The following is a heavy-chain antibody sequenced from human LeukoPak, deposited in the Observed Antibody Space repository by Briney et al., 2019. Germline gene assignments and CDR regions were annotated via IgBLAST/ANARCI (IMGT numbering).Heavy chain of an antibody. D-gene: IGHD6-19*01. J-gene: IGHJ4*02. CDR1: GYTFTSYY. Sequence: GASVKVSCKASGYTFTSYYMHWVRQAPGQGLEWMGIINPSGGSTSYAQKFQGRVTMTRDTSTSTVYMEVSSLRSEDTAVYYCASPNGEQWLVHWGQGTLVTVSS. CDR2: INPSGGST. CDR3: ASPNGEQWLVH. V-gene: IGHV1-46*01.